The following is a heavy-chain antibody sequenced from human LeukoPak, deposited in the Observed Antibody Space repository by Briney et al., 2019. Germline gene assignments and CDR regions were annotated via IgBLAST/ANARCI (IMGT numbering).Heavy chain of an antibody. CDR3: ARGAVGYGGWYSYGLEYFQH. D-gene: IGHD5-18*01. V-gene: IGHV3-11*04. J-gene: IGHJ1*01. CDR1: GFTFSDYY. Sequence: GGSLRLSCAASGFTFSDYYMSWIRQAPGKGLEWVSYISSSGSTIYYADSVKGRFTISRDNAKNSLYLQMNSLRAEDTAVYYCARGAVGYGGWYSYGLEYFQHWGQGTLVTVSS. CDR2: ISSSGSTI.